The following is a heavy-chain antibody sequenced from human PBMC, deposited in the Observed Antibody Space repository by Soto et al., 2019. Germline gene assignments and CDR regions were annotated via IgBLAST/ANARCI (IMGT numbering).Heavy chain of an antibody. V-gene: IGHV3-74*01. J-gene: IGHJ4*02. CDR3: AREYYGLLTGYYTDY. CDR2: ISGDGVTT. D-gene: IGHD3-9*01. Sequence: EVQLLESGGDLVQRGGSLRLSCAASGFPFSSYWMHWVRHTPGKGLDWVARISGDGVTTYYADSVTGRFTVSRDNAKNTLSLQISALRAEDTAVYYSAREYYGLLTGYYTDYWGQLTLVSVSS. CDR1: GFPFSSYW.